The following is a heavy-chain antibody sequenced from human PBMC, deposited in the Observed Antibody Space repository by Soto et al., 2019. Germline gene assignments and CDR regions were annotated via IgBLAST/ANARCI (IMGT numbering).Heavy chain of an antibody. Sequence: ASVKVSCKASGYTFTSYDINWVRQATGQGLEWMGWMNPNSGNTGYAQKFQGRVTMTRNTSISTAYMELSSLRSEDTAVYYCARVGGDFWSGYYRYYYYYYMVVWCKGTTVTVSS. CDR1: GYTFTSYD. J-gene: IGHJ6*03. V-gene: IGHV1-8*01. CDR3: ARVGGDFWSGYYRYYYYYYMVV. D-gene: IGHD3-3*01. CDR2: MNPNSGNT.